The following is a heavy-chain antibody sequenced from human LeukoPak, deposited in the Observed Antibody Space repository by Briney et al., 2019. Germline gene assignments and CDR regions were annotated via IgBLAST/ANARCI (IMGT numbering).Heavy chain of an antibody. V-gene: IGHV1-2*02. Sequence: GASVKVSCKASGCTFTGYYMHWVRQAPGQGLEWIGWINTISGGTNYAQKFQGRVTMTRDTSISTAYMELSRLTSDDTAVYYCARGREVAGTVGYWGQGTLVTVSS. D-gene: IGHD6-19*01. CDR2: INTISGGT. J-gene: IGHJ4*02. CDR1: GCTFTGYY. CDR3: ARGREVAGTVGY.